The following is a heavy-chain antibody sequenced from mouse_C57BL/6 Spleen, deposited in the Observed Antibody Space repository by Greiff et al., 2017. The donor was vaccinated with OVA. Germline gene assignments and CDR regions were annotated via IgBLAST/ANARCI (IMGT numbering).Heavy chain of an antibody. CDR1: GFTFSSYT. J-gene: IGHJ4*01. Sequence: EVQLVESGGGLVKPGGSLKLSCAASGFTFSSYTMSWVRQTPEKRLEWVATISGGGGNTYYPDSVTGRFTISRDNAKNTLYLQMSSLRSEDTALYYCARHEANWDLYAMDYWGQGTSVTVSS. D-gene: IGHD4-1*01. V-gene: IGHV5-9*01. CDR2: ISGGGGNT. CDR3: ARHEANWDLYAMDY.